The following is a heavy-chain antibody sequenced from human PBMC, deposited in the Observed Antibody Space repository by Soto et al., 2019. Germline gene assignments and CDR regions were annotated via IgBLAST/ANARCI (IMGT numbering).Heavy chain of an antibody. J-gene: IGHJ6*02. V-gene: IGHV4-30-2*05. CDR2: ISYSGST. CDR3: ARHRNLGPPIDYSGMDV. CDR1: GGSINSGDYS. Sequence: SETLSLTCTVSGGSINSGDYSWTWIRQPPGKGPEWIGHISYSGSTSNNPSLMSRVTISLDTSKNQFSLKLSSVTAADTAVYYCARHRNLGPPIDYSGMDVWGQGTTVPVSS.